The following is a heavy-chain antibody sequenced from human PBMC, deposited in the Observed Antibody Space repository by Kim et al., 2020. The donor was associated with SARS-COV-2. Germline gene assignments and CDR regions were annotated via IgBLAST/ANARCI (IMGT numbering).Heavy chain of an antibody. D-gene: IGHD6-19*01. V-gene: IGHV3-30*04. CDR3: SRDIASYSIGWFYYYYG. Sequence: GGSLRLSCVASGFTFSSYGMHWVRQAPGKGLEWVAVISYDGSNKNYVYSVKGRFTISRENSKNTLYLQMNIPRVEDTAVDDCSRDIASYSIGWFYYYYG. J-gene: IGHJ6*01. CDR2: ISYDGSNK. CDR1: GFTFSSYG.